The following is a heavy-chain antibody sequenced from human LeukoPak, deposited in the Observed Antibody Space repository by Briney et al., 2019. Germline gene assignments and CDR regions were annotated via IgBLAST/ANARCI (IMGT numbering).Heavy chain of an antibody. CDR2: IYSGGST. CDR1: GFTVSSNY. CDR3: ARDGVTIFGVVVPPYYYYYMDV. Sequence: PGGSLRLSCAASGFTVSSNYMSWVRQAPGKGLEWVSVIYSGGSTYYADSVKGRFTISRDNSKNTLYLQMNSLRAEDTAVYYCARDGVTIFGVVVPPYYYYYMDVWGKGTTVTVSS. V-gene: IGHV3-53*05. D-gene: IGHD3-3*01. J-gene: IGHJ6*03.